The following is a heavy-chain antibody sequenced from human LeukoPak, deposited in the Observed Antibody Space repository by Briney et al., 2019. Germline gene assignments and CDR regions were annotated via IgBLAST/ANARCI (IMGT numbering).Heavy chain of an antibody. V-gene: IGHV4-30-4*01. Sequence: KSSETLSLTCTVSGGSISSGDYYWSWIRQPPGKGLEWIGYIYYSGSTYYNPSLKSRVTISVDTSKNQFSLKLSSVTAADTAVYYCARQGDGGWYPLNYWGQGTLVTVSS. J-gene: IGHJ4*02. CDR3: ARQGDGGWYPLNY. CDR1: GGSISSGDYY. D-gene: IGHD6-19*01. CDR2: IYYSGST.